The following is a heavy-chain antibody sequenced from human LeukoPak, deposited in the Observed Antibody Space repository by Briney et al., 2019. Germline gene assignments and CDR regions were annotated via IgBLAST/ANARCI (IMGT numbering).Heavy chain of an antibody. V-gene: IGHV4-59*01. CDR2: IYYSGST. CDR1: GGSLSSYF. D-gene: IGHD1-26*01. J-gene: IGHJ4*02. Sequence: SVTLSLTCTVSGGSLSSYFLSRIRQPPGKGLEWIGYIYYSGSTNYNPSLKSRVTISVDTSKNQFSLKLSSVTAADTAVYYCSRFQSYLWDFDYWGQGTLVTVSS. CDR3: SRFQSYLWDFDY.